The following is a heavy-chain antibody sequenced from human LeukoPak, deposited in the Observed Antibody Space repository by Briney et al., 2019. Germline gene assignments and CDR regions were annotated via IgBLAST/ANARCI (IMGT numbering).Heavy chain of an antibody. V-gene: IGHV3-53*01. J-gene: IGHJ5*02. CDR1: GFTVSSNY. CDR2: IYSGGST. CDR3: ARGLSITGTTLDP. D-gene: IGHD1-7*01. Sequence: GGSLRLSCAASGFTVSSNYMSGVRQAPGKGLEWVSVIYSGGSTYYADSVKGRFTISRYNSKNTLYLQMNSLRAEDTAVYYCARGLSITGTTLDPWGQGTLVTVS.